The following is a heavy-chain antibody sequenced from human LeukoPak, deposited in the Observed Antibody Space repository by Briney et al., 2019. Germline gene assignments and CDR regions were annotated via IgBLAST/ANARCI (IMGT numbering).Heavy chain of an antibody. CDR2: MNPNSGNT. CDR3: ARLGSPGAYYYDSSGIDAFDI. CDR1: GYTFTSYD. V-gene: IGHV1-8*03. J-gene: IGHJ3*02. D-gene: IGHD3-22*01. Sequence: ASVKVSCKASGYTFTSYDINWVRQATGQGLEWMGWMNPNSGNTGYAQKFQGRVTITRNTSISTAYMELSSLRSEDTAVYYCARLGSPGAYYYDSSGIDAFDIWGQGTMVTVSS.